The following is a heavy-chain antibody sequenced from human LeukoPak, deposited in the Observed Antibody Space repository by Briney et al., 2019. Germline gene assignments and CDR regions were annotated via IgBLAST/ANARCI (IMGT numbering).Heavy chain of an antibody. CDR3: ARGRYPFWSGHNYYMDV. CDR1: GGSFSGYY. CDR2: INHSGST. J-gene: IGHJ6*03. V-gene: IGHV4-34*01. Sequence: SETLSLTCAVYGGSFSGYYWSWIRQPPGKGLEWIGEINHSGSTNYNPSLKSRVTISVDTSKNQFSLKLRSVTAADTAVYYCARGRYPFWSGHNYYMDVWGKGTTVTVSS. D-gene: IGHD3-3*01.